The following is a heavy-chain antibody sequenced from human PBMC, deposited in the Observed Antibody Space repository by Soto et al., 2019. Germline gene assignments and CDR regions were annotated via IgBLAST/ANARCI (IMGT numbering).Heavy chain of an antibody. CDR2: IYHSGNT. D-gene: IGHD6-19*01. V-gene: IGHV4-38-2*01. CDR1: GYSISSGYS. Sequence: SETLSLTCVVSGYSISSGYSWGWIRQPPGKGLEWIGSIYHSGNTYYNPSLKSRVTVSLDTSKNQFSLKLSSVTAADTAVYYCARISSGWQAVDYWGQGTLVTVSS. J-gene: IGHJ4*02. CDR3: ARISSGWQAVDY.